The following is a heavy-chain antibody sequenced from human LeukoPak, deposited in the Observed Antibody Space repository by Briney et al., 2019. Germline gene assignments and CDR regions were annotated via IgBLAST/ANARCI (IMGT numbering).Heavy chain of an antibody. D-gene: IGHD3-10*01. J-gene: IGHJ4*02. V-gene: IGHV4-31*03. CDR2: IYYSGST. Sequence: SQTLSLTCTVSGVSISSGGYYWRWIRQHPGKGLEWIGYIYYSGSTYYNPSLKSRVTISVDTSKNQFSLKLSSVTAADTAVYYCARDPMYYGSGSTLIWGQGTLVTVSS. CDR1: GVSISSGGYY. CDR3: ARDPMYYGSGSTLI.